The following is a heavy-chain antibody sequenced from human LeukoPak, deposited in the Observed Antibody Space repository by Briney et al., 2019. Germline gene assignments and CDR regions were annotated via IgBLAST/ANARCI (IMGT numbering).Heavy chain of an antibody. J-gene: IGHJ4*02. CDR1: GGTFSSYA. D-gene: IGHD5-24*01. CDR3: ARPSPPGDGYNPSDQ. CDR2: IIPIFGTA. V-gene: IGHV1-69*13. Sequence: ASVKVSCKASGGTFSSYAISWVRQAPGQGLEWMGGIIPIFGTANYAQKFQGRVTITADESTSTAYMELSSLRSEDTAVYYCARPSPPGDGYNPSDQWGQGSLVIVSS.